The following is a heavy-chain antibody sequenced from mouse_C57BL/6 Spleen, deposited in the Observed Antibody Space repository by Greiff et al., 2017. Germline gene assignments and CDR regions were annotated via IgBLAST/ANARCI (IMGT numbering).Heavy chain of an antibody. J-gene: IGHJ2*01. V-gene: IGHV5-4*01. CDR1: GFTFSSYA. D-gene: IGHD2-10*01. CDR2: ISDGGSYT. CDR3: ARGLLGFDY. Sequence: EVQLVESGGGLVKPGGSLKLSCAASGFTFSSYAMSWVRQTPEKRLEWVATISDGGSYTYYPDNVKGRFTISRDNAKNNLYLQMSHLKSEDTAMYYCARGLLGFDYWGQGTTLTVSS.